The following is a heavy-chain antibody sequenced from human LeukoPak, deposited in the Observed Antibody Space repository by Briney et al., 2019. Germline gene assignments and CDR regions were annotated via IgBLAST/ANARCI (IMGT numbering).Heavy chain of an antibody. D-gene: IGHD1-26*01. CDR3: ARDPSWEILSYFDY. CDR1: GFTFRNYY. V-gene: IGHV3-11*04. Sequence: GGPLRLSCAASGFTFRNYYMTWIRQAPGKGLEWVSYISASGDTIYYGDSVRGRFTISRDNAKNSLYLDMNTLKAEDTAVYYCARDPSWEILSYFDYWGQGTLVTVSS. J-gene: IGHJ4*02. CDR2: ISASGDTI.